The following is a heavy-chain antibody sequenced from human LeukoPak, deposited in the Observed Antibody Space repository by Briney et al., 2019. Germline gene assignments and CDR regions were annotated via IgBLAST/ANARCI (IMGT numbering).Heavy chain of an antibody. CDR3: ARGTLRRDGYNHPFDI. CDR2: IYDSGNT. J-gene: IGHJ3*02. D-gene: IGHD5-24*01. Sequence: SETLSLTCTVSGGSISSYHWNWIRQPAGKGLEWIGRIYDSGNTNYNPSLKSRVTMSVDTSKNQFSLKLTSLTATDTAVYYCARGTLRRDGYNHPFDIWGQGTMVTVSS. V-gene: IGHV4-4*07. CDR1: GGSISSYH.